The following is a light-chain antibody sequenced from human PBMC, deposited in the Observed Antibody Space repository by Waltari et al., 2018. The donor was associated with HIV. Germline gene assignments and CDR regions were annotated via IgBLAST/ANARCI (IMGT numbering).Light chain of an antibody. J-gene: IGLJ2*01. V-gene: IGLV1-47*01. Sequence: QSALTQPPSASGTPGQRVPISFSGSSSNVGRNAVYWYQNFPESAPQPVIYRANQRPPGVSDRFSGSKSGAAASLAISGLRSEDEADFYCSTWDDSLKDVLVGGGTKLTVL. CDR3: STWDDSLKDVL. CDR1: SSNVGRNA. CDR2: RAN.